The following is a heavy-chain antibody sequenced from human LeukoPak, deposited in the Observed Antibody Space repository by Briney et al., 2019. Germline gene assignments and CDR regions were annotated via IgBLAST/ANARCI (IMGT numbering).Heavy chain of an antibody. CDR2: MNPNSGNT. CDR3: ARMYYYDSSGLDY. D-gene: IGHD3-22*01. CDR1: GYTFTSYG. J-gene: IGHJ4*02. V-gene: IGHV1-8*02. Sequence: GASVKVSCKASGYTFTSYGISWVRQAPGQGLEWMGWMNPNSGNTGYAQKFQGRVTMTRNTSISTAYMELSSLRSEDTAVYYCARMYYYDSSGLDYWGQGTLVTVSS.